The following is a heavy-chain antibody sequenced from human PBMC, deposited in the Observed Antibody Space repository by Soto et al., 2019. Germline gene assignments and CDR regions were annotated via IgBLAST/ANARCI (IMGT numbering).Heavy chain of an antibody. D-gene: IGHD3-22*01. CDR2: ISSSSSYT. J-gene: IGHJ4*02. Sequence: GGSLRLSCAASGFTFSDYYMSWIRQAPGKGLEWVSYISSSSSYTNYADSVKGRFTISRDNAKNSLYLQMNSLRAEDTAVYYCAIRGSGYSWDYWGQGTLVTVSS. V-gene: IGHV3-11*03. CDR1: GFTFSDYY. CDR3: AIRGSGYSWDY.